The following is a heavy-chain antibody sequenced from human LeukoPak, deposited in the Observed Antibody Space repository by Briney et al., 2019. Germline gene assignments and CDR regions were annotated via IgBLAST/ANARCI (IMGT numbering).Heavy chain of an antibody. CDR3: ARDLGYSGSPGWFDP. Sequence: PSETLSLTCTVSGYSISSGYYWGWIRQPPGKGLEWIGSIYHSGSTYYNPSLKSRVTISVDTSKNQFSLKLSSVTAADTVVYYCARDLGYSGSPGWFDPWGQGTLVTVSS. CDR1: GYSISSGYY. J-gene: IGHJ5*02. D-gene: IGHD1-26*01. V-gene: IGHV4-38-2*02. CDR2: IYHSGST.